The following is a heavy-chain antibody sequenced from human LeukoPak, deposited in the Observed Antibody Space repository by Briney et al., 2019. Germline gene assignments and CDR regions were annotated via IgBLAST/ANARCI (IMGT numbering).Heavy chain of an antibody. Sequence: ASVKVSCKASGYTFTSYYMHWVRQAPGQGLEWMGIINPSGGSTSYAQKFQGRVTMTRDTSTSTVYMELSSLKSEDTAVYYCARTYYYDSSGYYYGDYWGQGTLVTVSS. CDR3: ARTYYYDSSGYYYGDY. D-gene: IGHD3-22*01. CDR1: GYTFTSYY. V-gene: IGHV1-46*01. CDR2: INPSGGST. J-gene: IGHJ4*02.